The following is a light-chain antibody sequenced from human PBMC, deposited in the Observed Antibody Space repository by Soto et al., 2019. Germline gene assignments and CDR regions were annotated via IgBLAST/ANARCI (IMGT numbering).Light chain of an antibody. Sequence: QSALTQPASVSGSPGQSITISCTGTSSDVGGYNYVSWYQQYPGKAPKLMIYDVNNRPSGVSNRFSGSKSGNTASLTISGLQAEDEADYYCSSYTSSSTLVVFGTGTKLTVL. V-gene: IGLV2-14*01. CDR3: SSYTSSSTLVV. CDR2: DVN. J-gene: IGLJ1*01. CDR1: SSDVGGYNY.